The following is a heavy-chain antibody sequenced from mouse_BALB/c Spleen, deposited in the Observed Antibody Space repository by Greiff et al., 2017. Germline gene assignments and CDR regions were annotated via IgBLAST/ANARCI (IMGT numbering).Heavy chain of an antibody. V-gene: IGHV8-12*01. CDR3: ARRGDDDGTWFAY. D-gene: IGHD2-4*01. J-gene: IGHJ3*01. CDR1: GFSLSTSGMG. Sequence: QVTLKVSGPGILQPSQTLSLTCSFSGFSLSTSGMGVSWIRQPSGKGLEWLAHIYWDDDKRYNPSLKSRLTISKDTSRNQVFLKITSVDTADTATYYCARRGDDDGTWFAYWGQGTLVTVSA. CDR2: IYWDDDK.